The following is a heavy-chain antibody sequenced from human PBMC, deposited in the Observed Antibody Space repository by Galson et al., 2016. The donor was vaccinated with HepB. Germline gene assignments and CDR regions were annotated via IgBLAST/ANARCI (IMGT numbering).Heavy chain of an antibody. Sequence: SLRLSCAASGFTFRDSAMNWVRQAPGKGLQWVSTISGSGDNTYYGDSVKGRFAVSRDNSKNTLSLQLSSLGAEDTAVYYCVRSNFADYWGQGVLVTVTA. CDR3: VRSNFADY. J-gene: IGHJ4*02. D-gene: IGHD4-11*01. V-gene: IGHV3-23*01. CDR1: GFTFRDSA. CDR2: ISGSGDNT.